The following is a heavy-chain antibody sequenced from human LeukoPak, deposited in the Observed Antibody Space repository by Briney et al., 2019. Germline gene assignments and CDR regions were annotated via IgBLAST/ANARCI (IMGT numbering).Heavy chain of an antibody. CDR1: GFTFSSSA. V-gene: IGHV3-23*01. Sequence: GGSLRLSCAASGFTFSSSAMSWVRQAPGKGLEWVSAISNNGGYTYYADSVQGRFTISRDNARNTLYLQMNSLRAEDTAVYYCARGGPIYCSGDSCYPGDYWGQGTLVTVSS. D-gene: IGHD2-15*01. J-gene: IGHJ4*02. CDR2: ISNNGGYT. CDR3: ARGGPIYCSGDSCYPGDY.